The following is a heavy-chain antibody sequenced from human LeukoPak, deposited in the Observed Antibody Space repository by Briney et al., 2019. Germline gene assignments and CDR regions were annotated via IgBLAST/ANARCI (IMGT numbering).Heavy chain of an antibody. Sequence: SETLSLTCTVSGGSISSGGYYWSWIRQPPGKGLEWIGYIYHSGSTYYNPSLKSRVTISVDRSKNQFSLKLSSVTAADTAVYYCASSSGPMAAAGFDYWGQGTLVTVSS. D-gene: IGHD6-13*01. CDR1: GGSISSGGYY. J-gene: IGHJ4*02. CDR3: ASSSGPMAAAGFDY. CDR2: IYHSGST. V-gene: IGHV4-30-2*01.